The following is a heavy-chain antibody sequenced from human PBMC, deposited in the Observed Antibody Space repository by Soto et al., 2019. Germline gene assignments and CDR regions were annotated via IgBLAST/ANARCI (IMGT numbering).Heavy chain of an antibody. V-gene: IGHV3-21*01. CDR2: ISSSSSYI. J-gene: IGHJ3*02. CDR3: ARFIAAAGDAFDI. CDR1: GFTFSSYS. D-gene: IGHD6-13*01. Sequence: GGSLRLSCAASGFTFSSYSMNRVRQAPGKGLEWVSSISSSSSYIYYADSVKGRFTISRDNAKNSLYLQMNSLRAEDTAVYYCARFIAAAGDAFDIWGQGTMVTVSS.